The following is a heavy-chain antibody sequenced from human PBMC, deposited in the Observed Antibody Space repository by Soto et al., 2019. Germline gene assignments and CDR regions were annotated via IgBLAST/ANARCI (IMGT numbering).Heavy chain of an antibody. D-gene: IGHD2-2*01. V-gene: IGHV4-61*01. CDR1: GGSVSSGSYY. CDR2: IYYSGST. Sequence: SETLSLTCTVSGGSVSSGSYYWSWIRQPPGKGLEWIGYIYYSGSTNYNPSLKSRVTISVDTSKNQFSLKLSSVTAADTAVYYCARDRGGVYCISTSCYPRRYYYGMDVWGQGTKVTAP. J-gene: IGHJ6*02. CDR3: ARDRGGVYCISTSCYPRRYYYGMDV.